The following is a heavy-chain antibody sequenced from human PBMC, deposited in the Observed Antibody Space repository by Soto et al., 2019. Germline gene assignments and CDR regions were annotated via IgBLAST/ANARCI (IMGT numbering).Heavy chain of an antibody. CDR2: VYSDGGT. V-gene: IGHV4-59*11. CDR3: PSSGVPRNSWYFDL. Sequence: QVQLQESGPGLVKPSETLSLSCTVSGGSISSHYWNWIRQSPGMGLEWIGYVYSDGGTYYNPTLQRRDTMSIHPPINQFSPNLSYLNAADTAVSYCPSSGVPRNSWYFDLWGRGTLVAVSS. J-gene: IGHJ2*01. D-gene: IGHD1-26*01. CDR1: GGSISSHY.